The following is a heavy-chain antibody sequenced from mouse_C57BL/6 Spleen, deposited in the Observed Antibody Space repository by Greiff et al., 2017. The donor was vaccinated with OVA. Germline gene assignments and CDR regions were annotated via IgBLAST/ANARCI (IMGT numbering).Heavy chain of an antibody. CDR2: INPGSGGT. CDR1: GYAFTNYL. V-gene: IGHV1-54*01. Sequence: QVHVKQSGAELVRPGTSVKVSCKASGYAFTNYLIEWVKQRPGQGLEWIGVINPGSGGTNYNVKFKGRATLTADKSSSTAYMQLSSLTSEDSAVYFCARSDDGYSYYFDYWGQGTTHTVSS. D-gene: IGHD2-3*01. J-gene: IGHJ2*01. CDR3: ARSDDGYSYYFDY.